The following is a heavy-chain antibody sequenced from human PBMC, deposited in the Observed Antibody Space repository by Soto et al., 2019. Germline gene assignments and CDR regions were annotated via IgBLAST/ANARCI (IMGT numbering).Heavy chain of an antibody. D-gene: IGHD2-2*01. V-gene: IGHV4-59*08. CDR3: ASRYESCFDC. CDR1: GGSISSYY. Sequence: QVQLQESGPGLVKPSETLSLTCTVSGGSISSYYWSWIRQPPGKGLEWIGYIYYSGSTNYNPTLTIRFTISVDTSKNQFPLKLSAVSAADTAVYYCASRYESCFDCWGQGTLVTVSS. J-gene: IGHJ4*02. CDR2: IYYSGST.